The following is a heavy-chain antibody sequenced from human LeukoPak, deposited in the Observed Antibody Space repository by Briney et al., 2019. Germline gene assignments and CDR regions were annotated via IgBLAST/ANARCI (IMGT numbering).Heavy chain of an antibody. CDR3: ASSHGNYDFWSGYYTGYGYFDY. Sequence: SETLSLTCAVYGGSFSGYYWSWIRQPPGKGLEWIGEINHSGSTNYNPSLKSRVTISVDTSKNQFSLKLSSVTAADTAVYYCASSHGNYDFWSGYYTGYGYFDYWGQGTLVTVSS. D-gene: IGHD3-3*01. V-gene: IGHV4-34*01. CDR2: INHSGST. J-gene: IGHJ4*02. CDR1: GGSFSGYY.